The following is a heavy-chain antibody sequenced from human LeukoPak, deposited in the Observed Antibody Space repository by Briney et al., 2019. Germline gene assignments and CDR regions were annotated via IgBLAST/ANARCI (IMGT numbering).Heavy chain of an antibody. D-gene: IGHD3/OR15-3a*01. J-gene: IGHJ4*02. CDR2: FSWNGINT. CDR3: AKDNFGTIDY. V-gene: IGHV3-43*01. CDR1: GFHFAGYT. Sequence: GGSLRLSCAASGFHFAGYTMHWVRQAPGKGLEWVSLFSWNGINTYYADSAKGRFTISRDNSKNSLYLQMNSLRTDDTALYYCAKDNFGTIDYWGQGTLVTVSS.